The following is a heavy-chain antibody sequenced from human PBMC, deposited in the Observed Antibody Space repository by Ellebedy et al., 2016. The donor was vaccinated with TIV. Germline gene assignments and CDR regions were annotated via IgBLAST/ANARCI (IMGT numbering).Heavy chain of an antibody. Sequence: MPSETLSLTCTVSGYSISSGYYWGWIRQPPGKGLDWLGSLFHSGSTYYNPSLKSRVTISVDTSKNQFFLKLSFVTAADTAVYYCARDRGAASFDPWGQGTLVTVSS. CDR3: ARDRGAASFDP. CDR1: GYSISSGYY. J-gene: IGHJ5*02. D-gene: IGHD6-25*01. V-gene: IGHV4-38-2*02. CDR2: LFHSGST.